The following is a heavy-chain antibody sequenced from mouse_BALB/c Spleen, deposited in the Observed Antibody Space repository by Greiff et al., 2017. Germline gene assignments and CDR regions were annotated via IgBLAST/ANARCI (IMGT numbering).Heavy chain of an antibody. V-gene: IGHV3-2*02. CDR2: ISYSGST. J-gene: IGHJ4*01. Sequence: EVKLLESGPGLVKPSQSLSLTCTVTGYSITSDYAWNWIRQFPGNKLEWMGYISYSGSTSYNPSLKSRISITRDTSKNQFFLQLNSVTTEDTATYYCARLGNYQAMDYWGQGTSVTVSS. CDR3: ARLGNYQAMDY. CDR1: GYSITSDYA. D-gene: IGHD2-1*01.